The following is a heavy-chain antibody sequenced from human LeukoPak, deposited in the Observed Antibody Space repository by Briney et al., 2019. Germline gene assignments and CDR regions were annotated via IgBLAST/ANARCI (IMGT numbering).Heavy chain of an antibody. CDR2: INPNSGGT. J-gene: IGHJ3*02. V-gene: IGHV1-2*06. D-gene: IGHD2-2*02. Sequence: ASVKVSCKASGYTFTGYYMHWVRQAPGQGLEWMGRINPNSGGTNYAQKFQGRVTMTTDTSISTAYMELSRLRSDDTAVYYCASPILYDPSAFDIWGQGTMVTVSS. CDR1: GYTFTGYY. CDR3: ASPILYDPSAFDI.